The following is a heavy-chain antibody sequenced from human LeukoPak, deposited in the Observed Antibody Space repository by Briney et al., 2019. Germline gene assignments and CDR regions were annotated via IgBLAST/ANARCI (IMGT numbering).Heavy chain of an antibody. D-gene: IGHD6-13*01. CDR2: ISGSGGST. V-gene: IGHV3-23*01. CDR3: AKERDSSSWYGDGGFDY. CDR1: GFTFDDYA. Sequence: GGSLRLSCAASGFTFDDYAMHWVRQAPGKGLEWVSAISGSGGSTYYADSVKGRFTISRDNSKNTLYLQMNSLRAEDTAVYYCAKERDSSSWYGDGGFDYWGQGTLVTVSS. J-gene: IGHJ4*02.